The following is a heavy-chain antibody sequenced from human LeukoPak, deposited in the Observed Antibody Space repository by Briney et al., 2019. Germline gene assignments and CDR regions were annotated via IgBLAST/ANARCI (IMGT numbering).Heavy chain of an antibody. CDR3: ARDAGRYYGSGSYLDY. CDR1: GGSISSSSYY. V-gene: IGHV4-39*07. J-gene: IGHJ4*02. Sequence: SETLSLTCTVSGGSISSSSYYWGWIRQRPGKGLEWIGSIYYSGSTYYNPSLKSRVTISVDTSKNQFSLKLSSVTAADTAVYYCARDAGRYYGSGSYLDYWGQGTLVTVSS. CDR2: IYYSGST. D-gene: IGHD3-10*01.